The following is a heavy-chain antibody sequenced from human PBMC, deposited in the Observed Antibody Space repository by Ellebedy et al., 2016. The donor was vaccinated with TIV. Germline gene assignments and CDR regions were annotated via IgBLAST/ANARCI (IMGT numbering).Heavy chain of an antibody. V-gene: IGHV3-15*07. D-gene: IGHD7-27*01. Sequence: GESLKISCAASGFTFTNAWMNWVRQAPGKGLEWVGRIKSKSGGGTTDYAAPVKGRFTISRDDSKNTLFLQMNSLQIEDTAVYYCTTLGSWNYWGQGALVAVSS. CDR3: TTLGSWNY. J-gene: IGHJ4*02. CDR2: IKSKSGGGTT. CDR1: GFTFTNAW.